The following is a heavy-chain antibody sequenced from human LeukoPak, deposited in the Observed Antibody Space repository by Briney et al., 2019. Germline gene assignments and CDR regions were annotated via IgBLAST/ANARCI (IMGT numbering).Heavy chain of an antibody. CDR2: IIPIFGTA. Sequence: SVKVSCKASGGTFSSYATSWVRQAPGQGLEWMGGIIPIFGTANYAQKFQGRVTITADESTSTAYMELSSLRSEDTAVYYCARVRSYYYDSSGYYYDYWGQGTLVTVSS. CDR3: ARVRSYYYDSSGYYYDY. J-gene: IGHJ4*02. D-gene: IGHD3-22*01. V-gene: IGHV1-69*13. CDR1: GGTFSSYA.